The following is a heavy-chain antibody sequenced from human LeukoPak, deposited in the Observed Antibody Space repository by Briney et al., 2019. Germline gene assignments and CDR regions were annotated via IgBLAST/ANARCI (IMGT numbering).Heavy chain of an antibody. CDR3: ARDHDDFGGPHKAFDV. CDR2: INAGNGNT. CDR1: GYTFRSYA. J-gene: IGHJ3*01. Sequence: GASVKVSCKASGYTFRSYAMHWVRQAPGQRLEWMGWINAGNGNTKYSQKFQGRVTITRDTSASTAYMEMSSLNSVDTAVYYCARDHDDFGGPHKAFDVWGQGTMVTVSS. D-gene: IGHD2-21*01. V-gene: IGHV1-3*01.